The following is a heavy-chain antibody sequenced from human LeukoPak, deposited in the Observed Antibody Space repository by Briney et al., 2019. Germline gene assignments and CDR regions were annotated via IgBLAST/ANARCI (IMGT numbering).Heavy chain of an antibody. V-gene: IGHV1-2*06. CDR2: INPNSGDT. Sequence: ASVKVSCKASGYTFTGYHMHWVRQAPGQGLEWMGRINPNSGDTNYAQKFQGRVTMTRDTSISTAYMELSRLRSDDTAVYYCAREGATLPGAFDIWGQGTMVTVSS. J-gene: IGHJ3*02. CDR1: GYTFTGYH. D-gene: IGHD2-2*01. CDR3: AREGATLPGAFDI.